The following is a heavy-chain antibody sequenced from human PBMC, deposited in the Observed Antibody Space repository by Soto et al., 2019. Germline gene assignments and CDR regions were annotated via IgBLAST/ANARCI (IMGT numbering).Heavy chain of an antibody. D-gene: IGHD3-10*01. Sequence: QVQLVQSGAEVKKPGSSVKVSCKASGGTVSSYAISWVRQAPGQGLEWMGGIIPIFGTANYAQKFQGRVTITADESTSTAYMELSSLRSEDTAVYYCARTRYYGSGSYYNQFDYWGQGTLVTVSS. V-gene: IGHV1-69*01. CDR3: ARTRYYGSGSYYNQFDY. J-gene: IGHJ4*02. CDR2: IIPIFGTA. CDR1: GGTVSSYA.